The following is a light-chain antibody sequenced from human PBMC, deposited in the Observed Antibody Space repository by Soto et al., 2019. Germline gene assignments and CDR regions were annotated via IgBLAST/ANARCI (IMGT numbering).Light chain of an antibody. CDR2: DDA. CDR1: NIGSKT. V-gene: IGLV3-21*02. Sequence: SYELTQPPSMSVAPGQTARITCGGNNIGSKTVHWYQQKAGQAPELVVYDDADRPSGIPERFSGSNSGNTAALTISRVEAGDEADYFCQVWDVSSVHFVFGTGTKVTVL. J-gene: IGLJ1*01. CDR3: QVWDVSSVHFV.